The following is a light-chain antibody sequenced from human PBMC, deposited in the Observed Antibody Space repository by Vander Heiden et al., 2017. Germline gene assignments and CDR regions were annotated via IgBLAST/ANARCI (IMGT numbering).Light chain of an antibody. CDR1: QGISSY. Sequence: DILMPQPPSALSASVGDRVTSTCRASQGISSYLNWYQQKAGKGPKLLIYAASSLQSGDQSGFSGSGSGTDFTLTISSLQPEECATYYCQQGNSTPRNFGQGTKLEIK. V-gene: IGKV1-39*01. CDR2: AAS. J-gene: IGKJ2*01. CDR3: QQGNSTPRN.